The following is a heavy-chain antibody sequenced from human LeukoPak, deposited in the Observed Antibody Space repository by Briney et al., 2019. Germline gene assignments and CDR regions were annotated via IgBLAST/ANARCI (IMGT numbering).Heavy chain of an antibody. Sequence: ASVKVSCKASGGTFSSYAISWVRQAPGQGLEWMGGIIPIFGTANYAQKFQGRVTITADESTSTAYMELSSLRSEDTAVYYCATRLYSSGWYEGANWFDPWGQGTLVTVSS. CDR1: GGTFSSYA. CDR3: ATRLYSSGWYEGANWFDP. V-gene: IGHV1-69*13. J-gene: IGHJ5*02. CDR2: IIPIFGTA. D-gene: IGHD6-19*01.